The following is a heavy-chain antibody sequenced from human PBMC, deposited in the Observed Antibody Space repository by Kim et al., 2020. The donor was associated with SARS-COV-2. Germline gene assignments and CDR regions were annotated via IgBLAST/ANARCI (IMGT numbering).Heavy chain of an antibody. Sequence: YADAVKGRFTISRDNAKNSLYLQMKSLGAEDTAVYYCASYDYGDYYYMDVWGKGTTVTVSS. V-gene: IGHV3-21*01. CDR3: ASYDYGDYYYMDV. D-gene: IGHD4-17*01. J-gene: IGHJ6*03.